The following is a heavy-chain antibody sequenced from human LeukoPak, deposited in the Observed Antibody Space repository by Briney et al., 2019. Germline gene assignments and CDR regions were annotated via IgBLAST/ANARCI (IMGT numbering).Heavy chain of an antibody. J-gene: IGHJ4*02. V-gene: IGHV4-61*05. Sequence: SETLSLTCTVSGGSISSSSYYWGWIRQPPGKGLEWIGYIYYSGSTNYNPSLKSRVTISVDTSKNQFSLKLSSVTAADTAVYYCARGVRSFLDYWGQGTLVTVSS. CDR3: ARGVRSFLDY. D-gene: IGHD3-10*01. CDR1: GGSISSSSYY. CDR2: IYYSGST.